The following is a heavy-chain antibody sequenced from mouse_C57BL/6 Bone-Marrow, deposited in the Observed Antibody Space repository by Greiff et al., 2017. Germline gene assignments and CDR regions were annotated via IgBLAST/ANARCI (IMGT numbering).Heavy chain of an antibody. V-gene: IGHV1-19*01. CDR2: INPYNGGT. CDR1: GYTFTDYY. CDR3: ARSEVTLFAY. D-gene: IGHD2-13*01. J-gene: IGHJ3*01. Sequence: EVKLVESGPVLVKPGASVKMSCKASGYTFTDYYMNWVKQSHGKSLEWIGVINPYNGGTSYNQKFKGKATLTVDKSSSTAYMELNSLTSEDSAVYYCARSEVTLFAYWGQGTLVTVSA.